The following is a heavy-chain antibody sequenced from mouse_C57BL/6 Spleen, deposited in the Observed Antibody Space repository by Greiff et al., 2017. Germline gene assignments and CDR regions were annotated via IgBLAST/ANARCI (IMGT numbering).Heavy chain of an antibody. V-gene: IGHV1-82*01. CDR3: ARWAGSFAY. CDR2: IYPGDGDT. CDR1: GYAFSSSW. J-gene: IGHJ3*01. Sequence: QVQLQQSGPELVKPGASVKISCKASGYAFSSSWMNWVKQRPGKGLEWIGRIYPGDGDTNYNGKFKGKATLTADQSSSTAYMQLSSLTSEDSAVYFCARWAGSFAYWGQGTLVTVSA. D-gene: IGHD3-3*01.